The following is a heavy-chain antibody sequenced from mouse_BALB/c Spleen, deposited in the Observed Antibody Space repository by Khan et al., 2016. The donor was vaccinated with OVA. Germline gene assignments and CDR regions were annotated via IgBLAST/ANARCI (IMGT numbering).Heavy chain of an antibody. CDR3: ARSVYCCFGY. CDR1: GFTFSGFG. V-gene: IGHV5-17*02. D-gene: IGHD1-1*01. Sequence: EVELVESGGGLVQTGGSRKLSCAASGFTFSGFGMHWVRQAPEKGLEWVAYISSDSNTIYYADTVKGRFTISRDNPKNTLFLQMTSLRSEDTAMYYCARSVYCCFGYWGQGTTLTVSS. CDR2: ISSDSNTI. J-gene: IGHJ2*01.